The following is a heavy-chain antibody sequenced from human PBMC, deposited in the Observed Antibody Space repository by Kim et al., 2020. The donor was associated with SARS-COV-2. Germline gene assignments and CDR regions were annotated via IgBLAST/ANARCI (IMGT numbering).Heavy chain of an antibody. J-gene: IGHJ3*02. CDR1: GGSISSDY. D-gene: IGHD1-26*01. V-gene: IGHV4-59*08. CDR3: ARVGAISRAFDI. CDR2: IYYSGST. Sequence: SETLSLTCTVSGGSISSDYWSWIRQPPGKGLEWIGYIYYSGSTNYSPSLKSRVTISVDTSENQFSLKLSSVTAADTAIYYCARVGAISRAFDIWGQGTMVTVSS.